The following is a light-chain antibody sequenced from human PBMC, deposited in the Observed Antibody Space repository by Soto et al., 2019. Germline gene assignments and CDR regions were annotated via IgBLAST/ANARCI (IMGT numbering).Light chain of an antibody. CDR1: QGVSSY. CDR3: QQRSNWPLT. V-gene: IGKV3-11*01. Sequence: IVSTQAPTTRGFSPGARAPLSRRASQGVSSYLAWYQQKPGQAPRLLIYDASNRATGIPARFSGSGSGTDFTLTISSLEPEDFAVYYCQQRSNWPLTFGGGTKVDI. J-gene: IGKJ4*01. CDR2: DAS.